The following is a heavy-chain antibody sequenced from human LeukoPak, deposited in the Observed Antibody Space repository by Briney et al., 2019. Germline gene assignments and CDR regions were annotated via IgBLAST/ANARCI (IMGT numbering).Heavy chain of an antibody. CDR2: INHNAETI. J-gene: IGHJ4*02. Sequence: PGGSLRLSCAASGFTFSSYVTSWVRQAPGKGLEWVSYINHNAETIYYADSVKGRFTISRDNAENVLYLQMNRLRDGDTAVYYCARDSDWAFDNWGQGTLVTVSS. V-gene: IGHV3-48*02. CDR1: GFTFSSYV. CDR3: ARDSDWAFDN. D-gene: IGHD2-21*02.